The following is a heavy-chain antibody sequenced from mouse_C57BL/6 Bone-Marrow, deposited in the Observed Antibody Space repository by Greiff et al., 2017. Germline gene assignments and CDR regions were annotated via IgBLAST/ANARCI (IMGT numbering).Heavy chain of an antibody. CDR2: ISSGSSTI. CDR3: ARRDYPFFDY. Sequence: DVKLVESGGGLVKPGGSLKLSCAASGFTFSDYGMHWVRQAPEKGLEWVAYISSGSSTIYYADTVKGRFTITRDNEKNTLFLQMTRLRSEDTAMYYCARRDYPFFDYWGQGTTLTVSS. CDR1: GFTFSDYG. J-gene: IGHJ2*01. D-gene: IGHD2-4*01. V-gene: IGHV5-17*01.